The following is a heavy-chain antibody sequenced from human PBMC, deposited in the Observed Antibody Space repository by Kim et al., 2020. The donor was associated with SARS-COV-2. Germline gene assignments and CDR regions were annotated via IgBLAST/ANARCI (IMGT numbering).Heavy chain of an antibody. D-gene: IGHD3-10*01. J-gene: IGHJ4*02. CDR2: YI. CDR3: ARYGSGTFGY. Sequence: YIAYDNSGKGRFTSPRDNAKNSLYLQMNSLRADDTAVYYCARYGSGTFGYWGQGTLVTVSS. V-gene: IGHV3-21*01.